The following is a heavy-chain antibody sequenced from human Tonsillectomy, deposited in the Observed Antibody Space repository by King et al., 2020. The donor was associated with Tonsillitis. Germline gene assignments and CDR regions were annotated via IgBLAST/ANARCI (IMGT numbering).Heavy chain of an antibody. V-gene: IGHV3-30*04. CDR3: ARGLGASSGYYSYFDY. CDR1: GFTFSSYA. D-gene: IGHD3-22*01. CDR2: ISYDGSNK. J-gene: IGHJ4*02. Sequence: VQLVESGGGVVQPGRSLRLSCAASGFTFSSYAMHWVRQAPGKGLEWVAVISYDGSNKYYADSVKGRFTISRDNSKNTLYLQMNSLRAEDTAVYYCARGLGASSGYYSYFDYWGQGTLVTVSS.